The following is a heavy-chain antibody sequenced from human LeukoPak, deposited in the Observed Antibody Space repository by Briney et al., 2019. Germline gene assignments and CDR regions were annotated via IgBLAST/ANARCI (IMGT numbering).Heavy chain of an antibody. D-gene: IGHD5-18*01. J-gene: IGHJ4*02. CDR2: INPNSGGT. CDR1: GGTFSSYA. V-gene: IGHV1-2*06. Sequence: ASVKVSCKASGGTFSSYAISWVRQTPGQGLEWMGRINPNSGGTNYAQKFQGRVTMTRDTSISTAYMELSRLRSDDTAVYYCARDCGYSYGHYYFDYWGQGTLVTVSS. CDR3: ARDCGYSYGHYYFDY.